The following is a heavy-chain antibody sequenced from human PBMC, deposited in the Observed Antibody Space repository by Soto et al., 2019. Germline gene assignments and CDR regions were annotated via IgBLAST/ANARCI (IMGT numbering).Heavy chain of an antibody. J-gene: IGHJ4*02. Sequence: PSETLSLTCTVSGGSISSYYWSWIRQPPGKGLEWIGYIYYSGSTNYNPSLKSRVTISVDTSKNQFSLKLSSVTAADTAVYYCAAVVYDANLAPLDYWGQGTLVTVSS. V-gene: IGHV4-59*08. CDR3: AAVVYDANLAPLDY. CDR1: GGSISSYY. D-gene: IGHD3-3*01. CDR2: IYYSGST.